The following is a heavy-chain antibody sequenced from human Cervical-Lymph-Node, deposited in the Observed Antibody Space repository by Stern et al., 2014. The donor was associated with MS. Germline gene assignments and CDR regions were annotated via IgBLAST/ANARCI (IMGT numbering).Heavy chain of an antibody. V-gene: IGHV2-5*02. J-gene: IGHJ4*02. CDR1: GFTLSSSGVA. D-gene: IGHD6-19*01. CDR3: ARTVPVARVGFDY. CDR2: IHWDDDK. Sequence: EESGPALVRPTQTLTLTCTFSGFTLSSSGVAVGWIRQPPGKALEWLALIHWDDDKRYSPSLKNRLTITKDTSETQVVLTMTNIDPVDTATYYCARTVPVARVGFDYWGQGTLVTVSS.